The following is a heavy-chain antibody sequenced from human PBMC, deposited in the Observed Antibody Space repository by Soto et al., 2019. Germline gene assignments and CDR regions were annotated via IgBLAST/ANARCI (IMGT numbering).Heavy chain of an antibody. CDR2: ITPIFGTA. CDR3: ARDQYYYDSSGPAGYGMDV. V-gene: IGHV1-69*01. J-gene: IGHJ6*04. CDR1: GGTFSSYA. D-gene: IGHD3-22*01. Sequence: QVQLVQSGAEVKKPGSSVKVSCKASGGTFSSYAISWVRQAPGQGLEWMGGITPIFGTANYAQKFQGRVTIIADEATSTAYMELSSLRSEVTAVYYCARDQYYYDSSGPAGYGMDVWGEGTTVTVSS.